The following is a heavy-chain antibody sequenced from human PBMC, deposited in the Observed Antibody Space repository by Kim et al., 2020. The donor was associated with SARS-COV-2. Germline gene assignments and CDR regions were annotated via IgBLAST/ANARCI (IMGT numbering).Heavy chain of an antibody. CDR3: AKEYYYDSSGYYFGYYFDY. CDR2: IWYDGSNK. V-gene: IGHV3-33*06. Sequence: GGSLRLSCAASGFTFSSYGMHWVRQAPGKGLEWVAVIWYDGSNKYYADSVKGRFTISRDNSKNTLYLQMNSLRAEDTAVYYCAKEYYYDSSGYYFGYYFDYWGQGTLVTVSS. D-gene: IGHD3-22*01. CDR1: GFTFSSYG. J-gene: IGHJ4*02.